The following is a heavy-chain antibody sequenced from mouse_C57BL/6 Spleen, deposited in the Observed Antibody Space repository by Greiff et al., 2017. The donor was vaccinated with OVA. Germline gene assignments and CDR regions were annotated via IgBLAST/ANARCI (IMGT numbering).Heavy chain of an antibody. CDR3: ARRGGYSFAY. CDR1: GYTFTSYW. J-gene: IGHJ3*01. Sequence: QVQLKQPGAELVMPGASVKLSCKASGYTFTSYWMHWVKQRPGQGLEWIGEIDPSDSYTNYNQKFKGKSTLTVDKSSSTAYMQLSSLTSEDSAVYYCARRGGYSFAYWGQGTLVTVSA. D-gene: IGHD2-3*01. CDR2: IDPSDSYT. V-gene: IGHV1-69*01.